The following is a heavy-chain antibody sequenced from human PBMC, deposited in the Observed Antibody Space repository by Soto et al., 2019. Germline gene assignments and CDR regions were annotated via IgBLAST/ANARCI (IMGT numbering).Heavy chain of an antibody. V-gene: IGHV1-2*02. CDR3: ARDRYYDSSGYYLFDY. D-gene: IGHD3-22*01. CDR1: GYTFTGYY. CDR2: INPNSGGT. J-gene: IGHJ4*02. Sequence: ASVKVSCKASGYTFTGYYMHWVRQAPGQGLEWMGWINPNSGGTNYAQKFQGRVTMTRDTSISTAYMELSRLRSDDTAVYYCARDRYYDSSGYYLFDYWGQGTLVPVSS.